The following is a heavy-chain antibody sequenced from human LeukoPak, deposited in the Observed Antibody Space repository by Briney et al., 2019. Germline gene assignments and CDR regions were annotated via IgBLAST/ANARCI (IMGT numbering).Heavy chain of an antibody. CDR1: GFTFSSYW. J-gene: IGHJ4*02. Sequence: GGSLRLSCAASGFTFSSYWMSWVRQAPGKGLEWVANIKQDGSEKYYVDSVKGRLIISRDNAKNSLYLQMNSLRVEDTAVYYCARGGLRLLEWLSPFDYWGQGTLVTVSS. CDR3: ARGGLRLLEWLSPFDY. CDR2: IKQDGSEK. V-gene: IGHV3-7*01. D-gene: IGHD3-3*01.